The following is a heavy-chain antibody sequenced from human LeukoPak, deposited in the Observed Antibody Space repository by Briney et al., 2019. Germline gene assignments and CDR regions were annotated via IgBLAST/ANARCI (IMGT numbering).Heavy chain of an antibody. D-gene: IGHD2-2*01. CDR1: GGSISSGSYY. J-gene: IGHJ5*02. CDR2: IYTSGST. CDR3: ARVEVPDCSSTSCYSGWFDP. V-gene: IGHV4-61*02. Sequence: PSETLSLTCTVSGGSISSGSYYWSWIRQPAGKGLEWIGRIYTSGSTNYNPSLKSRATISVDTSKNQFSLKLSSVTAADTAVYYCARVEVPDCSSTSCYSGWFDPWGQGTLVTVSS.